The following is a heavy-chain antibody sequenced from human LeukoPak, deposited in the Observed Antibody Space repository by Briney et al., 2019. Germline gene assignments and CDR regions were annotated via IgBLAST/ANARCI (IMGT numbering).Heavy chain of an antibody. J-gene: IGHJ4*02. CDR2: IYYSGNT. D-gene: IGHD3-10*01. CDR3: ARVGTYGSGSYLSWLDY. V-gene: IGHV4-39*07. CDR1: GDSIINTNYY. Sequence: PSETLSLTCTVSGDSIINTNYYWGWIRQPPGKGLQWIGLIYYSGNTYYNPSLKSRVTISVDTSKNQFSLKLSSVTAADTAVYYCARVGTYGSGSYLSWLDYWGQGTLVTVSS.